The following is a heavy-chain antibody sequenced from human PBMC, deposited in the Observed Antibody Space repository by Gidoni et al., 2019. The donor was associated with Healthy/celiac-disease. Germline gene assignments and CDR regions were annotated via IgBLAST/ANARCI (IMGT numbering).Heavy chain of an antibody. J-gene: IGHJ3*02. CDR2: IWYDGSNK. V-gene: IGHV3-33*01. D-gene: IGHD1-26*01. CDR1: GFTFSSYG. CDR3: ARAGGSGSYYSIAFDI. Sequence: QVQLVESGGGVVQPGRSLRLSCAASGFTFSSYGMHWVRQAPGKGLEWVAVIWYDGSNKYYADSVKGRFTISRDNSKNTLYLQMNSLRAEDTAVYYCARAGGSGSYYSIAFDIWGQGTMVTVSS.